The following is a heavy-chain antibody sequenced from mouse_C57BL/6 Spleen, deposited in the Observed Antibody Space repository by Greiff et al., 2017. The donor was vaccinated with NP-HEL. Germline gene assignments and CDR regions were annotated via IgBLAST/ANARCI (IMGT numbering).Heavy chain of an antibody. CDR3: ARSDDGYYLDY. V-gene: IGHV1-54*01. J-gene: IGHJ2*01. D-gene: IGHD2-3*01. Sequence: QVQLKQSGAELVRPGTSVKVSCKASGYAFTNYLIEWVKQRPGQGLEWIGVINPGSGGTNYNEKFKGKATLTADKSSSTAYMQLSSLTSEDSAVYFCARSDDGYYLDYWGQGTTLTVSS. CDR2: INPGSGGT. CDR1: GYAFTNYL.